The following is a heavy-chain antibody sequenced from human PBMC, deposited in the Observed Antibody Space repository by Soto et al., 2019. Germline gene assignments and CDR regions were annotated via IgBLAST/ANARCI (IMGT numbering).Heavy chain of an antibody. V-gene: IGHV1-18*01. J-gene: IGHJ5*02. CDR1: GYTFTSYG. D-gene: IGHD5-12*01. CDR3: ARFIVATSRGRYNWFDP. CDR2: ISAYNGNT. Sequence: ASVKVSCKASGYTFTSYGISWVRQAPGQGLEWMGWISAYNGNTNYAQKLQGRVTMTTDTSTSTAYMELRSLRSDDTALYYCARFIVATSRGRYNWFDPWGQGTLVTVSS.